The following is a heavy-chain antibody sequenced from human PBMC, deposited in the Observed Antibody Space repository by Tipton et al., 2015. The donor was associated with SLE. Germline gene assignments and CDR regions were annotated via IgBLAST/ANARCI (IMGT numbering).Heavy chain of an antibody. Sequence: SLRLSCAASGFTFSDYYMSWIRQAPGKGLEWVSYISSSSSYTNYADSVKGRFTISRDNAKNSLYLQMNSLRAEDTAVYYCAKDRERGYSYGSKAFDIWGQGTMVTVSS. J-gene: IGHJ3*02. CDR1: GFTFSDYY. CDR3: AKDRERGYSYGSKAFDI. CDR2: ISSSSSYT. V-gene: IGHV3-11*05. D-gene: IGHD5-18*01.